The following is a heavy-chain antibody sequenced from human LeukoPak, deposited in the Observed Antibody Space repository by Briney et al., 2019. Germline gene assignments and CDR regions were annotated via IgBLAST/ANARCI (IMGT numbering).Heavy chain of an antibody. CDR3: AESGYYGDYADVFDY. CDR1: GFTFSSYG. D-gene: IGHD4-17*01. J-gene: IGHJ4*02. CDR2: ISYDGSNK. V-gene: IGHV3-30*18. Sequence: GGSLRLSCAASGFTFSSYGRHWVRQAPGKGLEWVAVISYDGSNKYYADSVKGRFTVSRDNSKNTLYLQMNSLRAEDTAVYYCAESGYYGDYADVFDYWGQGTLVTVSS.